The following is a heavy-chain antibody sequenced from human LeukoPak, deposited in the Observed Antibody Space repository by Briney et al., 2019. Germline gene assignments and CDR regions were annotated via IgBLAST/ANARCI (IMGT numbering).Heavy chain of an antibody. CDR3: VTGYYEPFDN. Sequence: SETLSLTCSVSGASLSSYYWGWIRQSPGKGLEWLGYISDTGKTDYNPSLKSRGTLSLDTSKNQFSLRLTSVTAADTAVYYCVTGYYEPFDNWGQGTLVTVSS. CDR1: GASLSSYY. J-gene: IGHJ4*02. V-gene: IGHV4-59*01. D-gene: IGHD3-3*01. CDR2: ISDTGKT.